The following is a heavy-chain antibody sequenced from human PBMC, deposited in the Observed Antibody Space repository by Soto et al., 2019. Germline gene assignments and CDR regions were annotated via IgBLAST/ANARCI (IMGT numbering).Heavy chain of an antibody. Sequence: PGGTLSLSCAASGFTFSSYLMHWVRQAPGKGLVWVSRINSDGSSTSYADSVKGRFTISRDNAKNTLYLQMNSLRAEDTAVYYCARAVTYYDILTGYGVNWFDPWGQGTLVTVSS. CDR2: INSDGSST. V-gene: IGHV3-74*01. J-gene: IGHJ5*02. D-gene: IGHD3-9*01. CDR1: GFTFSSYL. CDR3: ARAVTYYDILTGYGVNWFDP.